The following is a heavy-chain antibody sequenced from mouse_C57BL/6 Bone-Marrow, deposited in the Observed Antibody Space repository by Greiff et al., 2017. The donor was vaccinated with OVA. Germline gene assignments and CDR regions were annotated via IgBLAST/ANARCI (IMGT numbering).Heavy chain of an antibody. CDR2: ISYDGSN. D-gene: IGHD1-1*01. J-gene: IGHJ2*01. Sequence: VQLQQSGPGLVKPSQSLSLTCSVTGYSITSGYYWNWFRQFPGNKLEWTGYISYDGSNNYNPSLKNRNSITRDTSKNQFFLKLNSVTTEDTATYYCAREIYYYGSSYVYFDYWGQGTTLTVSS. CDR3: AREIYYYGSSYVYFDY. V-gene: IGHV3-6*01. CDR1: GYSITSGYY.